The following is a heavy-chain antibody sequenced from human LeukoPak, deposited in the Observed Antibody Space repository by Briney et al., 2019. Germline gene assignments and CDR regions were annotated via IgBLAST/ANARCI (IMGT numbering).Heavy chain of an antibody. D-gene: IGHD3-22*01. Sequence: GGSLRLSCAASGFTFSDYYMSWIRQAPGKGLEWVSYMSSSGSTIYYADSVKGRFTISRDNAKNSLYLQMNSLRAEDTAVYYCARARLITYYYDSSGPDYWGQGTLVTVSS. CDR3: ARARLITYYYDSSGPDY. J-gene: IGHJ4*02. CDR2: MSSSGSTI. V-gene: IGHV3-11*01. CDR1: GFTFSDYY.